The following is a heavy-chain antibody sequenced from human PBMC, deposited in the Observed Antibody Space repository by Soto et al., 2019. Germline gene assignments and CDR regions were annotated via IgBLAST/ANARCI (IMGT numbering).Heavy chain of an antibody. CDR3: ARDVTGWHLAH. Sequence: EVPVVESGGGLVQPGGSLRLSCAASGFSLSGYEMNWVRQAPGKGLEWLSYISRTGSTRYYADSVKGRFTISRDNAKNSLYLQMNSLRVEDTGVYYCARDVTGWHLAHWGQGTLVTVSS. CDR2: ISRTGSTR. CDR1: GFSLSGYE. J-gene: IGHJ4*02. D-gene: IGHD6-19*01. V-gene: IGHV3-48*03.